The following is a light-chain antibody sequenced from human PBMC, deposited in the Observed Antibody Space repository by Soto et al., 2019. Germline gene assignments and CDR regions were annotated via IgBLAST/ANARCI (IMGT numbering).Light chain of an antibody. CDR2: DAS. V-gene: IGKV1-5*01. J-gene: IGKJ1*01. CDR1: QSISSW. Sequence: DIQMTQSPSTLSASVGDRVTITCRASQSISSWLAWYQQKLGRAPRLLIYDASSLESGVPSRFSGSGYGTKFTLTIASLQPDDFATYYCQQYETFSGTFGPGTKVDIK. CDR3: QQYETFSGT.